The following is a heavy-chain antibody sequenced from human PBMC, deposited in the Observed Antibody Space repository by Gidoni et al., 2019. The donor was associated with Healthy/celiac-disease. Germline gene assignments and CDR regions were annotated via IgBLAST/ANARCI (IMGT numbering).Heavy chain of an antibody. CDR3: ARGSWDSSLSWAFDP. Sequence: QVQLVESGGGVVQPGRSLRLSCAASGFTFSSYGMHWVRQAPGKGLEWVAVRWYDGSNKYYADSVKGRFTISRDNSKNTLYLQMNSLRAEDTAVYYCARGSWDSSLSWAFDPWGQGTLVTVSS. D-gene: IGHD3-22*01. CDR2: RWYDGSNK. CDR1: GFTFSSYG. V-gene: IGHV3-33*01. J-gene: IGHJ5*02.